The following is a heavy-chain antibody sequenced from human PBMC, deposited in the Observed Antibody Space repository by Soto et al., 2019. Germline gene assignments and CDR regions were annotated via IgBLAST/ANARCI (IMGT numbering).Heavy chain of an antibody. CDR3: ARQTYSSSWGD. Sequence: EAQLVQSGAEVKKPGESLKISCKGSGNSFTNYWIAWVRQMPGKGLEWMGIICPGDSDTRYSPSFQGQVTISADKSISTAYLQWGSLKASDTAMYYCARQTYSSSWGDWGQGTLVTVSS. J-gene: IGHJ4*02. CDR1: GNSFTNYW. D-gene: IGHD6-13*01. CDR2: ICPGDSDT. V-gene: IGHV5-51*01.